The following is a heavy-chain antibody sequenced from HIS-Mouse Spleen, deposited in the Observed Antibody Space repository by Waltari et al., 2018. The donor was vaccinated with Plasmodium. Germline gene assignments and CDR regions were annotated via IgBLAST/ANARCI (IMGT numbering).Heavy chain of an antibody. Sequence: QLQLQESGPGLVRPSETLSLTCTVSRGSIRSSRYYWGWIRQPPGKGLEWIGSSYYSGSTYYNPSLKSRVTISVDTSKDQFSLKLSSVTAADTAVYYCARRGGSYYYFDYWGQGTLVTVSS. CDR3: ARRGGSYYYFDY. V-gene: IGHV4-39*01. CDR1: RGSIRSSRYY. D-gene: IGHD1-26*01. CDR2: SYYSGST. J-gene: IGHJ4*02.